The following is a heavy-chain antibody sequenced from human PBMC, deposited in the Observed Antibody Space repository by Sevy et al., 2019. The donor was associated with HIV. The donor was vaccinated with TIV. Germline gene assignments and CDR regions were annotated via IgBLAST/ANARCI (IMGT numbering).Heavy chain of an antibody. J-gene: IGHJ5*02. CDR3: ARAPPVRSGDDSLNWFDP. D-gene: IGHD5-12*01. CDR1: GGSISAYY. CDR2: IYYTGST. Sequence: SETLSLTCTVSGGSISAYYWSWIRQPPGKGLEYLGYIYYTGSTNYKPSLKSRVTISVDTSKNQFSLKLSSVTAADTAVYYCARAPPVRSGDDSLNWFDPWGQGTLVTVSS. V-gene: IGHV4-59*01.